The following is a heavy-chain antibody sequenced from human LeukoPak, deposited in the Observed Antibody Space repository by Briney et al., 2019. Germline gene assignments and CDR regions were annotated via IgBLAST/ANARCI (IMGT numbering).Heavy chain of an antibody. CDR1: GDSVSSNSAT. CDR2: TYYRSRWYN. CDR3: AREGNDYGGKIAFDT. J-gene: IGHJ3*02. D-gene: IGHD4-23*01. V-gene: IGHV6-1*01. Sequence: SQTLSLTCAVSGDSVSSNSATWNWIRQSPSRGLEWLGRTYYRSRWYNDYAESVKSRITINPDTSKNQFSLQLNSVTPEDTAVYYCAREGNDYGGKIAFDTWGQGTVVTVSS.